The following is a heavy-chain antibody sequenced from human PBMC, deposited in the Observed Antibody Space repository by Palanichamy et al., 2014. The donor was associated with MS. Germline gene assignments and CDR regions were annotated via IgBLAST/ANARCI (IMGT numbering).Heavy chain of an antibody. Sequence: QLQLQDGPRTGEAFRRPCPSPALSLVAPSAVVLTTGAGSASPHGKGLEWIGSIYYSGSTYYNPSLKSRVTISVDTSKNQFSLKLSSVTAADTAVYFCARLSSRFSSGWYYFWGQGTLVTVSS. CDR3: ARLSSRFSSGWYYF. V-gene: IGHV4-39*01. CDR2: IYYSGST. D-gene: IGHD6-19*01. CDR1: VAPSAVVLTT. J-gene: IGHJ4*02.